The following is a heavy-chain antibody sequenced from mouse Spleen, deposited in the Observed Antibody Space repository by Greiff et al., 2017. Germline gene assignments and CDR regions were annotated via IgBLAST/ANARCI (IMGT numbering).Heavy chain of an antibody. D-gene: IGHD1-1*01. V-gene: IGHV1-52*01. CDR3: VSYYYGSSYYFDY. CDR2: IDPSDSET. Sequence: QVQLQQPGAELVRPGSSVKLSCKASGYTFTSYWMHWVKQRPIQGLEWIGNIDPSDSETHYNQKFKDKATLTVDKSSSTAYMQLSSLTSEDSAVYYCVSYYYGSSYYFDYWGQGTTLTVSS. J-gene: IGHJ2*01. CDR1: GYTFTSYW.